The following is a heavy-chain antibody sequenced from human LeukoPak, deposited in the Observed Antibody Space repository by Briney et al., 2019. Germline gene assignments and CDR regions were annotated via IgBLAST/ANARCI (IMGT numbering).Heavy chain of an antibody. CDR3: ARDLTNWDNPYSWFDP. V-gene: IGHV1-46*01. CDR2: INPSGGST. CDR1: GYTFTSYY. D-gene: IGHD1/OR15-1a*01. J-gene: IGHJ5*02. Sequence: GASVKVSCKASGYTFTSYYMHWVRQAPGQGLEWMGIINPSGGSTSYAQKFQGRVTMTRDMSTSTVYMELSSLRSEDTAVYYCARDLTNWDNPYSWFDPWGQGTLVTVSS.